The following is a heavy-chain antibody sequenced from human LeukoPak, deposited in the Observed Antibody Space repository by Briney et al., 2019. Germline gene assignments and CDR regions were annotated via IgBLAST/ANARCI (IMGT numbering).Heavy chain of an antibody. D-gene: IGHD5-18*01. CDR3: AKGANYVDTAMEDAFDI. CDR1: GFTFSSYA. J-gene: IGHJ3*02. V-gene: IGHV3-23*01. CDR2: ISGSGGGT. Sequence: GGSLRLSCAASGFTFSSYAMSWVRQAPGKGMEWVSAISGSGGGTYYADSVKGRFTLSRDNSKNTLYLQMNSLRGEDTAVYYCAKGANYVDTAMEDAFDIWGQGTMVTVSS.